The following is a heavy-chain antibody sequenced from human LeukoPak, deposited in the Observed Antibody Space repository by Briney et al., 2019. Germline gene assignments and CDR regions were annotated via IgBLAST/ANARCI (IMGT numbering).Heavy chain of an antibody. CDR2: IYYSGST. CDR1: GGSISSGDYY. D-gene: IGHD3-3*01. CDR3: ASTPSARITIFGVVIN. J-gene: IGHJ4*02. Sequence: PSQTLSLTCTVSGGSISSGDYYWSWIRQPPGKGLEWIGSIYYSGSTYYNPSLKSRVTISVDTSKNQFSLELSSVTAADTAVYYCASTPSARITIFGVVINWGQGTLVTVSS. V-gene: IGHV4-39*01.